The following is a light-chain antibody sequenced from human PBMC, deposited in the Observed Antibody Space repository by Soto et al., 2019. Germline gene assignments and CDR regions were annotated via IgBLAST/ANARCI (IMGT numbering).Light chain of an antibody. CDR2: APS. CDR1: QSIYNY. Sequence: DIQMTQSPSSLSASVGDRVTITCRASQSIYNYVNWYQQRPGKALKLLMYAPSTSQNGVPSRFSGSGSGTDFTLTISSLQPEDFAIYYCQQSYSTPFTFGPGTEVDIK. CDR3: QQSYSTPFT. V-gene: IGKV1-39*01. J-gene: IGKJ3*01.